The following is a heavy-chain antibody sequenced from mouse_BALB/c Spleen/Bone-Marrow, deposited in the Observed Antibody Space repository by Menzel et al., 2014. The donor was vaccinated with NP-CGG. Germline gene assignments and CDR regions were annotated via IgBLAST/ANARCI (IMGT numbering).Heavy chain of an antibody. J-gene: IGHJ3*01. D-gene: IGHD2-1*01. Sequence: AQLPQSGAELVKPGAPVKLSCKASGYTFTSYWMNWIKQRPGRGLEWIGRIDPSDSETHYNQKFKDKATLTVDKSSSTAYIQLSSLTSEDSAVYYCARDHFYSGNYEFVYWGRGTRVTVSA. CDR2: IDPSDSET. CDR3: ARDHFYSGNYEFVY. CDR1: GYTFTSYW. V-gene: IGHV1-69*02.